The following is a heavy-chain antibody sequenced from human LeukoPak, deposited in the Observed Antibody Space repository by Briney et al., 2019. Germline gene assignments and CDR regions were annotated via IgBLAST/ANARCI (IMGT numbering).Heavy chain of an antibody. V-gene: IGHV3-23*01. Sequence: GGSLRLSCAASGFTFSSYAMSWVRQAPGKGLEWVSAISGSGGSTYYADSVKGRFTIPRDNSKNTLYLQMNSLRAEDTAVYYCAKPWYYYDSSGYWFDPWGQGTLVTVSS. J-gene: IGHJ5*02. D-gene: IGHD3-22*01. CDR1: GFTFSSYA. CDR3: AKPWYYYDSSGYWFDP. CDR2: ISGSGGST.